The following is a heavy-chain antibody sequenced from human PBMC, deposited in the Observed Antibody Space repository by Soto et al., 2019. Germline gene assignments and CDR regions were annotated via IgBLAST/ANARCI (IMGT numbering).Heavy chain of an antibody. CDR3: AIGNPPPYYDFWSGYLNVYYYGMDD. CDR2: INHSGST. CDR1: GGSFSGYY. J-gene: IGHJ6*02. Sequence: SETLSLTCAVYGGSFSGYYWSWIRQPPGKRLEWIGEINHSGSTNYNPSLKSRVTISVDTSKNQFSLKLSSVTAADTAVYYCAIGNPPPYYDFWSGYLNVYYYGMDDLGQGXTVTVYS. V-gene: IGHV4-34*01. D-gene: IGHD3-3*01.